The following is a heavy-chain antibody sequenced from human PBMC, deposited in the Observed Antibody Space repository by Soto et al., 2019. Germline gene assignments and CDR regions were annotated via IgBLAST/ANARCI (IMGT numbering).Heavy chain of an antibody. J-gene: IGHJ4*02. Sequence: SETLSLTCTVSGASINSAEYYWGWIRQPPGKGLEWIGNIYYTGNTYYNPSLKSRVTISVDTSKNQFSLKLSSVTAADTAVYYCARVPMVRGTAPYFDYWGQGTLVTVSS. D-gene: IGHD3-10*01. CDR1: GASINSAEYY. CDR3: ARVPMVRGTAPYFDY. CDR2: IYYTGNT. V-gene: IGHV4-39*07.